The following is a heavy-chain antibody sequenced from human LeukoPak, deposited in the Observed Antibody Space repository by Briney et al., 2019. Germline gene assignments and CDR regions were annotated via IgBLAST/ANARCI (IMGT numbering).Heavy chain of an antibody. Sequence: GRSLRLSCAASGFTFSSYGMHWVRQAPGKGLEWVAVISYDGSNKYYADSVKGRFTISRDNSKNTLYLQMNSLRAEDTAVYYCHTAMVKDAFDIWGQGTMVTVSS. D-gene: IGHD5-18*01. CDR2: ISYDGSNK. J-gene: IGHJ3*02. CDR1: GFTFSSYG. V-gene: IGHV3-30*03. CDR3: HTAMVKDAFDI.